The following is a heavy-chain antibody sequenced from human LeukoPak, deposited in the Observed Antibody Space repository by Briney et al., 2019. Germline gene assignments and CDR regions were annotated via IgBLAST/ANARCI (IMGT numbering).Heavy chain of an antibody. J-gene: IGHJ4*02. D-gene: IGHD5-18*01. V-gene: IGHV5-51*01. CDR1: GYSFTGYW. CDR2: IYPGDSDT. Sequence: GESLKISCKGSGYSFTGYWIGWVRQMPGKGLEWMGIIYPGDSDTRYSPSFQGQVTISADKSISTAYLQWSSLKASDTAMYYCASIGYSYGVTPEYYFDYWGQGTLVTVSS. CDR3: ASIGYSYGVTPEYYFDY.